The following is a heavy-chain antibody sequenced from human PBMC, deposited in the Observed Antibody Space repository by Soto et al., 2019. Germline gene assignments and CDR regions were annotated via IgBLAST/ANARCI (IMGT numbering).Heavy chain of an antibody. Sequence: SETLSLTCTVSGGSISSYYWSWIRQPAGKGLEWIGRIYTSGSTNYNPSLKSRVTMSVDTSKNQFSLKLSSVTAADTAVYYCAIEWAYDFWSGYYPSGWFDPWGQGTLVAVSS. V-gene: IGHV4-4*07. CDR1: GGSISSYY. D-gene: IGHD3-3*01. CDR3: AIEWAYDFWSGYYPSGWFDP. CDR2: IYTSGST. J-gene: IGHJ5*02.